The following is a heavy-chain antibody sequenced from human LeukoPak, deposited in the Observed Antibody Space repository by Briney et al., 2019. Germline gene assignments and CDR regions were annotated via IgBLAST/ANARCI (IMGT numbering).Heavy chain of an antibody. CDR2: TYYRSKWYN. J-gene: IGHJ2*01. D-gene: IGHD1-26*01. V-gene: IGHV6-1*01. CDR3: ARGKWELLSHYWCFDL. Sequence: SQTLSLTCAISGDSFSSNSAAWNWIRQSPSRGLEWLGRTYYRSKWYNDYAVSVKSRITINPDTSKNHFSLHLNSVTPEDTAVYYCARGKWELLSHYWCFDLWGRGTLVTVSS. CDR1: GDSFSSNSAA.